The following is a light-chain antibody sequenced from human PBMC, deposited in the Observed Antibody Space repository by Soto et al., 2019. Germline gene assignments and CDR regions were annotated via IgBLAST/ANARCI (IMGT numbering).Light chain of an antibody. J-gene: IGKJ4*01. CDR1: QSVSNN. Sequence: EIVMTQSPATLSVSPGERATVPCRASQSVSNNLAWYQQKPGQAPSLLIYGASARATGIPARFSGSGYGTEFTLTLSSLQSEDFAVYYCQQYHKWPLTFGGGTRVEIK. V-gene: IGKV3-15*01. CDR2: GAS. CDR3: QQYHKWPLT.